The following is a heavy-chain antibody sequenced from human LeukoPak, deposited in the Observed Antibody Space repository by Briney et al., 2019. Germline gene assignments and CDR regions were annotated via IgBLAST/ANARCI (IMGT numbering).Heavy chain of an antibody. J-gene: IGHJ6*04. D-gene: IGHD2-2*01. Sequence: GGSLRLSCAASGFTFSSYSMNWVRQAPGKGLGWVSSISSSSSYIYYADSVKGRFTISRDNAKNSLYLQMNSLRAEDTAVYYCARGEDIVVVPAAYYYGMDVCGKGTTVTVSS. V-gene: IGHV3-21*01. CDR1: GFTFSSYS. CDR3: ARGEDIVVVPAAYYYGMDV. CDR2: ISSSSSYI.